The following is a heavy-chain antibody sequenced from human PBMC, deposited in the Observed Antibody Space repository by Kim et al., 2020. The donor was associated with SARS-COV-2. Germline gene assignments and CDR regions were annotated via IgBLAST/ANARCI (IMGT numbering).Heavy chain of an antibody. D-gene: IGHD6-6*01. CDR3: AKTSSTFKFPT. V-gene: IGHV3-23*01. J-gene: IGHJ4*02. Sequence: TDSADSVKGRFTISRDTSKNTLFLQMSSLRADDTAIYYCAKTSSTFKFPTWGQGTLVIVSS. CDR2: T.